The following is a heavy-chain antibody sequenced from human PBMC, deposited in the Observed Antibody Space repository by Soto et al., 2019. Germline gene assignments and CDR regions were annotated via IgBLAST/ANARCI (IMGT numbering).Heavy chain of an antibody. J-gene: IGHJ4*02. Sequence: SETLSLTCTVSGGYISSYYWSWIRQPPGKGLEWIGYIYYSGSTNYNPSLKSRVTISVDTSKNQFSLKLSSVTAADTAVYYCARHTLLYDFWALVYRGQGTLVTVSS. CDR3: ARHTLLYDFWALVY. CDR2: IYYSGST. CDR1: GGYISSYY. D-gene: IGHD3-3*01. V-gene: IGHV4-59*08.